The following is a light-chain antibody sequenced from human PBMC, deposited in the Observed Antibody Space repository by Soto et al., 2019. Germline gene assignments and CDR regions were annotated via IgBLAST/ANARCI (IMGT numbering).Light chain of an antibody. J-gene: IGKJ3*01. V-gene: IGKV1-9*01. CDR3: QQLNSFPIP. CDR2: GAS. Sequence: IQLTQSPSSLSAAVGDRVTISCRASQGIANFLAWYQQKPGKAPKLLIYGASTLQSGVPSRFSGSGSGTDFTLTISSLQPKDVATSYCQQLNSFPIPFGPGTKVYIK. CDR1: QGIANF.